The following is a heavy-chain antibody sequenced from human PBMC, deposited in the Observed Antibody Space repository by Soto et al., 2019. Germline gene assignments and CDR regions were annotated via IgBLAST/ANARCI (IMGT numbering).Heavy chain of an antibody. Sequence: QLQLAQSGADVKKAGSSVKVTCKASGGTLGNSAFSWVRQAPGQGLEWMGGIIPVFGIVNYAQKFQDRVTITADESTSTAYMELRSLRTEDTAVYFCATGRIVVVGSRAYYGMDVWGQGTTVTV. CDR2: IIPVFGIV. CDR3: ATGRIVVVGSRAYYGMDV. CDR1: GGTLGNSA. D-gene: IGHD3-22*01. J-gene: IGHJ6*02. V-gene: IGHV1-69*19.